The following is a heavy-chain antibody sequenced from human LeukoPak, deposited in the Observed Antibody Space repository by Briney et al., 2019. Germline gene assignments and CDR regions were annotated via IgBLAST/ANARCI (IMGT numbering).Heavy chain of an antibody. V-gene: IGHV4-59*12. Sequence: SETLSLTCTVSGDSFSSYYWSWIRQPPGKGLEWIGYIYSSGNTNYNPSLKSRVTISVDTSKNQFSLKLSSVTAADTAVYYCARGVKVVTAIERGSYYYCMDVWGKGTTVTVSS. CDR1: GDSFSSYY. J-gene: IGHJ6*04. CDR2: IYSSGNT. CDR3: ARGVKVVTAIERGSYYYCMDV. D-gene: IGHD2-21*02.